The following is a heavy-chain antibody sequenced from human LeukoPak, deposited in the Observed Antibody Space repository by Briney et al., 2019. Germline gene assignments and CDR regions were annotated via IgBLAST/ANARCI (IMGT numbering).Heavy chain of an antibody. CDR1: GYTFTSYG. CDR3: ARDRTPYAYGSGRVAVY. CDR2: ISAYNGNT. J-gene: IGHJ4*02. V-gene: IGHV1-18*01. Sequence: GASVKVSGKASGYTFTSYGIGWVRQAPGLGLEWMGWISAYNGNTNYAQKLQGRVTMTTDTSTSTAYMELRSLRSDDTAVYYCARDRTPYAYGSGRVAVYWGQGTLVTVSS. D-gene: IGHD3-10*01.